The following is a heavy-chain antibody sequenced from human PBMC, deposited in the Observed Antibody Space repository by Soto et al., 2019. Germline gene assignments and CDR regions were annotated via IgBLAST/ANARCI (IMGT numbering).Heavy chain of an antibody. J-gene: IGHJ6*02. D-gene: IGHD3-3*01. Sequence: QPGGSLRLSCAASGFTFSSYGMHWVRQAPGKGLEWVAVIWYDGSNKYYADSGKGRFTISRDNSKNTLYLQMNSLRAEDTAVYYCARETGFYDFWSGYYPNYYGMDVWGQGTTVTVSS. V-gene: IGHV3-33*01. CDR3: ARETGFYDFWSGYYPNYYGMDV. CDR1: GFTFSSYG. CDR2: IWYDGSNK.